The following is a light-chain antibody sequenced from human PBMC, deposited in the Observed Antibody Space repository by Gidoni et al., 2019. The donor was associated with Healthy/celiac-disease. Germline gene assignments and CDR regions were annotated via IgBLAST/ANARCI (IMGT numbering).Light chain of an antibody. Sequence: SYELTQPPSVSVSPGQTARITCPGDALPKQYADWYQQKPGQAPVLVIYKDSERPSGIPERFSGSSSGTTVTLTISGVQAEDEADYYCQSADSSGTSRVFGGGTKLTVL. CDR2: KDS. CDR1: ALPKQY. V-gene: IGLV3-25*02. J-gene: IGLJ3*02. CDR3: QSADSSGTSRV.